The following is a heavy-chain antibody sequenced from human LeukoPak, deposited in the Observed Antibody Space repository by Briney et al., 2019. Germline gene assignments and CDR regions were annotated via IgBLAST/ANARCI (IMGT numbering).Heavy chain of an antibody. CDR2: INPSGGST. J-gene: IGHJ5*02. D-gene: IGHD2-2*02. CDR3: AGGEYQLLYGWFDP. CDR1: GYTFTSYY. V-gene: IGHV1-46*01. Sequence: ASVKVSFKASGYTFTSYYMHWVRQAPGQGLEWMGIINPSGGSTSYGQKFQGRVTMTRDMSTSTVYMELSSLRSEDTAVYYCAGGEYQLLYGWFDPWGQGTLVTVSS.